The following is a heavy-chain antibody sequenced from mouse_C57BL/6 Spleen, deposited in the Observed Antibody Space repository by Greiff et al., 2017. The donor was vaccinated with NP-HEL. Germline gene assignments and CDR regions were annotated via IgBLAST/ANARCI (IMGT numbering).Heavy chain of an antibody. CDR3: ARPFITTVVAPDY. J-gene: IGHJ2*01. D-gene: IGHD1-1*01. CDR1: GYTFTSYG. CDR2: IYPRSGNT. V-gene: IGHV1-81*01. Sequence: QVQLQQSGAELARPGASVKLSCKASGYTFTSYGISWVKQRTGQGLEWIREIYPRSGNTYYNEKFKGKATLTADKSSSTAYMELRSLTSEDSAVYFCARPFITTVVAPDYWGQGTTLTVSS.